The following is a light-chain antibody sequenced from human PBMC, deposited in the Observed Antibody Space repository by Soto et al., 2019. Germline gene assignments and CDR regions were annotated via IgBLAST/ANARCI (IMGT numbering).Light chain of an antibody. V-gene: IGLV2-14*03. CDR2: DVS. CDR3: SSYTSSFKLAV. CDR1: SSDVGGYNY. Sequence: QSVLTQPASVSGSPGQSITIFCTGTSSDVGGYNYVSWYQQHPGSAPKLMIYDVSSRPSGVSNRFSGSKSGNTASLTISGLQAEDEADHYCSSYTSSFKLAVFGSGTKVT. J-gene: IGLJ1*01.